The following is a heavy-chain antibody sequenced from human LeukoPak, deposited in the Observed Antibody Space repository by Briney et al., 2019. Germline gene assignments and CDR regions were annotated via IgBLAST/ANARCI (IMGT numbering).Heavy chain of an antibody. J-gene: IGHJ5*02. Sequence: ASVKVSCKASGYTFTGYYMHWVRQAPGQGLEWMGWINPNSGGTNYAQKFQGRVTMTRDTSISTAYMELSRLRSDDTAVYYCARPMVREYNWFDPWGQGTLVTVSS. D-gene: IGHD3-10*01. V-gene: IGHV1-2*02. CDR1: GYTFTGYY. CDR2: INPNSGGT. CDR3: ARPMVREYNWFDP.